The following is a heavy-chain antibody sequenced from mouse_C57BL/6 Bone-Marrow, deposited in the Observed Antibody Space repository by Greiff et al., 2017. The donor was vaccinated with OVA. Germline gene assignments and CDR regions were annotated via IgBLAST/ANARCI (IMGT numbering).Heavy chain of an antibody. CDR2: IYIGNGYT. CDR1: GYTFTSYG. CDR3: ASSSGILLDDY. J-gene: IGHJ2*01. Sequence: EVQRVESGAELVRPGSSVKMSCKTSGYTFTSYGINWVKQRPGQGLEWIGYIYIGNGYTEYNEKFKGKATLTSDTSSSTAYMQLSSLTSEDSAIYFCASSSGILLDDYGGQGTTLTVSS. V-gene: IGHV1-58*01. D-gene: IGHD6-1*01.